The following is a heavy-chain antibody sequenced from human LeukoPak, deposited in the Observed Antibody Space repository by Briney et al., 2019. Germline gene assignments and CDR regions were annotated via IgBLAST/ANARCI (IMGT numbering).Heavy chain of an antibody. CDR3: ARAGGDYSNFNWFDP. J-gene: IGHJ5*02. Sequence: ASVKVSCKASGYTFTGYGISWVRQAPGQGLEWMGWISAYNGNTNYAQKLQGRVTMTTDTSTSTAYMELRSLRSDDTAVYYCARAGGDYSNFNWFDPWGQGTLVTVSS. D-gene: IGHD4-11*01. CDR1: GYTFTGYG. CDR2: ISAYNGNT. V-gene: IGHV1-18*01.